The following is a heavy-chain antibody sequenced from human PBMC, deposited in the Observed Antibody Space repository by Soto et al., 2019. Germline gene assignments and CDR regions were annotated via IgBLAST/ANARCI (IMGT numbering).Heavy chain of an antibody. CDR1: GFTFSSYA. D-gene: IGHD2-2*01. CDR2: ISGSGGTT. V-gene: IGHV3-23*01. CDR3: ATGVDCSSTSCYRSALDI. Sequence: GGSLRLSCAASGFTFSSYAMSWVRQAPGKGLEWVSTISGSGGTTYYADSVRGRFTISRDNSKNTLYLQVNSLRAEDTAVFYCATGVDCSSTSCYRSALDIWGQGTMVTLSS. J-gene: IGHJ3*02.